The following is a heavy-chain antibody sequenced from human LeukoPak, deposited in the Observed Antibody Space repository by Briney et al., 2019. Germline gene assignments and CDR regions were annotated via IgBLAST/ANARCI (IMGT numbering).Heavy chain of an antibody. Sequence: GGSLRLSCAASGFTFSRYSMNWVRQAPGRGLEWVSSISIGNTYIYYADSVKGRFTISRDNAKNSLYLQLNSLRAEDTAVYYCAGSDTIGYLPREWDYWYFDRWGRGTLVTVSS. CDR2: ISIGNTYI. CDR1: GFTFSRYS. J-gene: IGHJ2*01. V-gene: IGHV3-21*03. CDR3: AGSDTIGYLPREWDYWYFDR. D-gene: IGHD3-22*01.